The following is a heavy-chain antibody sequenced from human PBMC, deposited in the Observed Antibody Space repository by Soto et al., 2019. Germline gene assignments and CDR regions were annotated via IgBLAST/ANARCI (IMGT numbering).Heavy chain of an antibody. CDR2: IYNGGST. V-gene: IGHV4-30-4*01. J-gene: IGHJ4*02. Sequence: PSETRSLTRTVSCDSVSSVSFHWAWLRGPPGKCLDWTGYIYNGGSTYYRPSLESRMHMSLGATRNHYSLRLTSVTAADTAGYFGAGAPVGLDTISYLDYWGQGKLVTAPQ. D-gene: IGHD3-3*01. CDR3: AGAPVGLDTISYLDY. CDR1: CDSVSSVSFH.